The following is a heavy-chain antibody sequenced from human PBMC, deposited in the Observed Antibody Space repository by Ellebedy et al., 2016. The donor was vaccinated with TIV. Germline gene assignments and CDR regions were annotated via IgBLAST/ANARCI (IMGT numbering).Heavy chain of an antibody. Sequence: SVKVSXXASGGTFSSYAISWVRQAPGQGLEWMGGIIPIFGTANYAQKFQGRVTITADESTSTAYMELSSLRSEDTAVYYCARDSSSGPLGAPGMDVWGKGTTVTVSS. D-gene: IGHD6-19*01. CDR2: IIPIFGTA. J-gene: IGHJ6*04. CDR3: ARDSSSGPLGAPGMDV. CDR1: GGTFSSYA. V-gene: IGHV1-69*13.